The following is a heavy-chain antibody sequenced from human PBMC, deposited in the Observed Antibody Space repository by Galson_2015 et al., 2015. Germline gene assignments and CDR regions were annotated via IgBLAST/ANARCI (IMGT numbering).Heavy chain of an antibody. Sequence: SVKVSCKASGYTFTSYYMHWVRQAPGQGLEWMGIINPSGGSTSYAQKFQGRVTMTRDTSTSTVYMELSSLRSEDTAVYYCARDKGYYDSSGYYWELDYWGQGTLVTVSS. V-gene: IGHV1-46*01. CDR2: INPSGGST. J-gene: IGHJ4*02. CDR1: GYTFTSYY. CDR3: ARDKGYYDSSGYYWELDY. D-gene: IGHD3-22*01.